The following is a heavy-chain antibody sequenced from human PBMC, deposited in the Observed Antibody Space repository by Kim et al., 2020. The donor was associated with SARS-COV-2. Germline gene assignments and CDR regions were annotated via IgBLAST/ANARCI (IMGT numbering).Heavy chain of an antibody. CDR3: AKSFDFWSGRRENWFDP. V-gene: IGHV1-46*01. CDR1: GYTFTRYY. D-gene: IGHD3-3*01. J-gene: IGHJ5*02. Sequence: ASVKVSCKASGYTFTRYYIHWVRQAPGQGLQWMGIINPTGGSTNYAQKFQGRVTMTRDTSTSTVYMELSSLKSEDTAVYYCAKSFDFWSGRRENWFDPWGQGTLVTVSS. CDR2: INPTGGST.